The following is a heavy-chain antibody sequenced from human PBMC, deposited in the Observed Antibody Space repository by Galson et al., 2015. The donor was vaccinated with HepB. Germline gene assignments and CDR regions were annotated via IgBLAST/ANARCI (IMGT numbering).Heavy chain of an antibody. V-gene: IGHV3-21*01. D-gene: IGHD2-2*02. CDR1: GFTFSSYS. CDR3: ATLRSPAAIPYYYYGMDV. CDR2: ISSSSSYI. J-gene: IGHJ6*02. Sequence: SLRLSCAASGFTFSSYSMNWVRQAPGKGLEWVSSISSSSSYIYYADSVKGRFTISRDNAKNSLYLQMNSLRAEDTAVYYCATLRSPAAIPYYYYGMDVWGQGTTVTVSS.